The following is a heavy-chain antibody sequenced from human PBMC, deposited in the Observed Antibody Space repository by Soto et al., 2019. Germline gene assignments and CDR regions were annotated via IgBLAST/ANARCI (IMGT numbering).Heavy chain of an antibody. CDR3: ARRSGSHAFDI. CDR2: IYYSGST. V-gene: IGHV4-39*01. CDR1: GGSISSSSYY. D-gene: IGHD1-26*01. J-gene: IGHJ3*02. Sequence: QLQLQESGPGLVKPSETLSLTCTVSGGSISSSSYYWGWIRQPPGKGLEWIGSIYYSGSTYYNPSLKSRVTISVDTSKNQFSLKLSSVTAADTAVYYCARRSGSHAFDIWGQGTMVTVSS.